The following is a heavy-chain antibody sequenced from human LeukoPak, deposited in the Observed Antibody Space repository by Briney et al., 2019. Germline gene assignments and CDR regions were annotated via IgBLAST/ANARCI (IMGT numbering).Heavy chain of an antibody. Sequence: PGGSLRLSCAASGFTFSSYWMSWVRQAPGKGLEWVANIKQDGSEKYYVDSVKGRFTISRDNAKNSLYLQMNSLRAEDTAVYYCARHGYYYGSGVYYFDYWAQGTLVTVSS. CDR1: GFTFSSYW. CDR2: IKQDGSEK. V-gene: IGHV3-7*01. CDR3: ARHGYYYGSGVYYFDY. D-gene: IGHD3-10*01. J-gene: IGHJ4*02.